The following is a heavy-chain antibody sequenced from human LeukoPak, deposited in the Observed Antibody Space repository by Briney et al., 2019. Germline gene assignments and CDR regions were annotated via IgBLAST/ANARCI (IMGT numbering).Heavy chain of an antibody. V-gene: IGHV3-48*02. D-gene: IGHD3-10*01. CDR2: ISSSSITV. CDR3: ARGRVKAHDIDN. CDR1: GFTFSDYR. Sequence: GGSLRLSCAASGFTFSDYRMNWVRQAPGKGLEWVSDISSSSITVYADSVKGRFTISRDNAKNSLYLQMNSLRDEDTAVYYCARGRVKAHDIDNWGQGTLVTVSS. J-gene: IGHJ4*02.